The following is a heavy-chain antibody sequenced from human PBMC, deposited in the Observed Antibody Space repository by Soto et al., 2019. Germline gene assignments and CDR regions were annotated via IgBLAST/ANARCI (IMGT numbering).Heavy chain of an antibody. Sequence: PGESLKISCKASGYSFTNYWIGWVRQMPGKGLEWMGIIFPGDSDTRYSPSFQGQVTISADKSINTAYLQWSSLKASDTAMYYCASLGYCSGGSCYESHDAFDIWGQGTMVTVSS. J-gene: IGHJ3*02. D-gene: IGHD2-15*01. CDR2: IFPGDSDT. V-gene: IGHV5-51*01. CDR1: GYSFTNYW. CDR3: ASLGYCSGGSCYESHDAFDI.